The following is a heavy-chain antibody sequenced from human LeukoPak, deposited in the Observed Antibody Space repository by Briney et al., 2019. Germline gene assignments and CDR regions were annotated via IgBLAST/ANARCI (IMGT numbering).Heavy chain of an antibody. V-gene: IGHV4-61*01. Sequence: PSETLSLTCTVSGGSINTPNYYWGWIRQTPGKGLEWIGYIYYSGSTNYNPSLKSRVTISVDTSKNQFSLKLSSVTAADTAVYYCARDYGGNGWFDPWGQGTLVTVSS. CDR2: IYYSGST. CDR1: GGSINTPNYY. D-gene: IGHD4-23*01. J-gene: IGHJ5*02. CDR3: ARDYGGNGWFDP.